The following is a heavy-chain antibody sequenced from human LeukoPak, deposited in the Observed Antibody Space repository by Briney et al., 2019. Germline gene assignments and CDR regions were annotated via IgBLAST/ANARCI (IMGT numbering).Heavy chain of an antibody. CDR1: RGSISGYS. V-gene: IGHV4-59*01. CDR3: VRGPYGASIPKWFDP. Sequence: SETLSLTCTVARGSISGYSWSWIRQSPGGGLEWIGYIYYSGDTAYNPSLRSRVTMSVDTSKNQFSLQLRSMTTADTAVYYCVRGPYGASIPKWFDPWGQGTQVIASP. J-gene: IGHJ5*02. CDR2: IYYSGDT. D-gene: IGHD4/OR15-4a*01.